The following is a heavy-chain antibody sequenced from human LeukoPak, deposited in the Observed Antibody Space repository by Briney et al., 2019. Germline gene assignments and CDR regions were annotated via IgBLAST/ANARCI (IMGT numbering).Heavy chain of an antibody. CDR1: GFTFSNYG. D-gene: IGHD5-18*01. J-gene: IGHJ1*01. CDR3: AKDQGIQLWLKYFQH. V-gene: IGHV3-48*01. CDR2: ISSSSSLI. Sequence: GGSLRLSCAASGFTFSNYGMNWVRQAPGKGLEWISYISSSSSLIYYADSVKGRFTISRDNAKNSLYLQMNSLRAEDTAVYYCAKDQGIQLWLKYFQHWGQGTLVTVSS.